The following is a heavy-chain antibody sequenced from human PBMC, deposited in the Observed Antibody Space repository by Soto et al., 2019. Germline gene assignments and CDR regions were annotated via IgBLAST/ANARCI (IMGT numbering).Heavy chain of an antibody. V-gene: IGHV3-48*01. D-gene: IGHD6-13*01. J-gene: IGHJ4*01. CDR3: ATDGADQQLGY. CDR1: GFDFSDYN. Sequence: EVQLVQSGGGSVQPGGSLRLSCITSGFDFSDYNLNWVRQAPGKGLEWVAYISHSGDSIYYADSVEGRFIISRDHAKKSLYLQMSSLSAAGSAMYYCATDGADQQLGYWGQGTLVTVSS. CDR2: ISHSGDSI.